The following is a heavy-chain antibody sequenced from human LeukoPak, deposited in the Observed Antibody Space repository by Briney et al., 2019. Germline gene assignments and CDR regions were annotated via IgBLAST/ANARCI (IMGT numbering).Heavy chain of an antibody. J-gene: IGHJ4*02. CDR1: GGSISSYY. CDR2: IYTSGST. Sequence: SETLSLTCTVSGGSISSYYRSWIRQPAGKGLEWIGRIYTSGSTNYNPSLKSRVTISVDTSKNQFSLKLSSVTAADTAVYYCARHSYVRASYYYDSSGYYPYYFDYWGQGTLVTVSS. D-gene: IGHD3-22*01. V-gene: IGHV4-4*07. CDR3: ARHSYVRASYYYDSSGYYPYYFDY.